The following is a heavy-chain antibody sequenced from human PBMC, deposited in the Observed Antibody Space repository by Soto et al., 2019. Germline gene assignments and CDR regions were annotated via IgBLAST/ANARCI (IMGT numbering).Heavy chain of an antibody. Sequence: GRSLRLSCAASGFTFSSYAMSWVRQAPGKGLAWVSAISGSGGSTYYADSVKGRFTISRDNSKNTLYLQMNSLRAEDTAVYYCAKAREVTMIVVVNPCDPWGQGTMVTVSS. CDR3: AKAREVTMIVVVNPCDP. D-gene: IGHD3-22*01. CDR2: ISGSGGST. J-gene: IGHJ5*02. CDR1: GFTFSSYA. V-gene: IGHV3-23*01.